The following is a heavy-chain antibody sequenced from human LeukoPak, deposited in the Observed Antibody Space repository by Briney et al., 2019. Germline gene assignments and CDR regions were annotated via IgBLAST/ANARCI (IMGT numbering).Heavy chain of an antibody. CDR1: GCTFTSYG. J-gene: IGHJ5*02. Sequence: AASVKVSCKASGCTFTSYGISWVRQAPGQGLEWMGWISAYNGNTNYAQKLQGRVTMTTDTSTSTAYMELRSLRSDDTAVYYCARVPSSSWYGWFDPWGQGTLVTVSS. D-gene: IGHD6-13*01. CDR2: ISAYNGNT. V-gene: IGHV1-18*01. CDR3: ARVPSSSWYGWFDP.